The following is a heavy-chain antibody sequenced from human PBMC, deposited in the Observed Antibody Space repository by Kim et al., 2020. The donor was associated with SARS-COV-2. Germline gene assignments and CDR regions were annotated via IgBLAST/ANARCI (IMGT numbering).Heavy chain of an antibody. J-gene: IGHJ3*02. V-gene: IGHV4-59*13. CDR1: GGSISSYY. Sequence: SETLSLTCTVSGGSISSYYWSWIRQPPGKGLEWIGYIYYSGSTNYNPSLKSRVTISVDTSKNQFSLKLSSVTAADTAVYYCARGRTVVPAANDAFDIWGQGTMVTVSS. CDR2: IYYSGST. CDR3: ARGRTVVPAANDAFDI. D-gene: IGHD2-2*01.